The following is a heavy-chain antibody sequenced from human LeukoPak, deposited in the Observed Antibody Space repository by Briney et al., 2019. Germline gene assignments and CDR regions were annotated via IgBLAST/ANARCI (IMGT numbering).Heavy chain of an antibody. V-gene: IGHV1-8*01. CDR1: GYTFTSYD. CDR3: ARQRRARHRWFDP. D-gene: IGHD5-24*01. Sequence: ASVKVSCTASGYTFTSYDINWVRQATGQGLEWMGWMNPNSGNTGYAQKFQGRVTMTRNTSISTAYMELSSLRSEDTAVYYCARQRRARHRWFDPWGQGTLVTVSS. CDR2: MNPNSGNT. J-gene: IGHJ5*02.